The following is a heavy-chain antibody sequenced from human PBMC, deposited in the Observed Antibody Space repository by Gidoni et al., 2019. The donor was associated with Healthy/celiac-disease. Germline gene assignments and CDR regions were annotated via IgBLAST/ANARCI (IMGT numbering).Heavy chain of an antibody. Sequence: QVQLVQSGAEVKKPGSSVKVSCKASGGTFSSYTISWVRQAPGQGLEWMGRIIPILGIANYAQKFQGRVTITADKSTSTAYMELSSLRSEDTAVYYCARESAGPRAPSYYYGMDVWGQGTTVTVSS. CDR1: GGTFSSYT. CDR2: IIPILGIA. CDR3: ARESAGPRAPSYYYGMDV. V-gene: IGHV1-69*08. J-gene: IGHJ6*02.